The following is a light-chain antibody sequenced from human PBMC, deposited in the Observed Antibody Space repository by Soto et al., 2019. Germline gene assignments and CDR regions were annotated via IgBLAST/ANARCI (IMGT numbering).Light chain of an antibody. V-gene: IGKV1-17*03. CDR2: DAS. CDR1: QGISNH. CDR3: LHPHIFPLT. Sequence: DIQITQSPSAMSASVGYRFTITCRASQGISNHLVWYQQKPGKVPKRLIYDASSLQGGVPSRFSGSGSGTDFTLTISCLQPEDFATYYCLHPHIFPLTFAQGTRLEIK. J-gene: IGKJ5*01.